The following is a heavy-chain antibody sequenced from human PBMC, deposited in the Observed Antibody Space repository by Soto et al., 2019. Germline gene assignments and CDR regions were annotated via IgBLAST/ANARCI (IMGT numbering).Heavy chain of an antibody. CDR3: XXXSRYCTDGGCSIMRDAFDV. CDR2: IYHSGTT. Sequence: QVQLQESGPGLVKPSGTLSLTCTVSRFSVTSNKYWSWVRQSPGKALEWIGEIYHSGTTYYNPSLSGRVSXXXXXXXXXXXXXXXXXXXXXXXXXXXXXXSRYCTDGGCSIMRDAFDVWGQGTLVTVSS. D-gene: IGHD2-15*01. CDR1: RFSVTSNKY. V-gene: IGHV4-4*02. J-gene: IGHJ3*01.